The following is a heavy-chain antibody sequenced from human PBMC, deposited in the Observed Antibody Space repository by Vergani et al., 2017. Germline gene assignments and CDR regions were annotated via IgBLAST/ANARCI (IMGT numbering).Heavy chain of an antibody. Sequence: VQLVESGPGLVKPSETLSLTCTVSGGSISSYYWSWIRQPPGKGLEWIGYIYYSGSTNYNPSLKSRVTISVDTSKNQFSLKLSSVTAADTAVYYCARHGTTTVTSYAFDIWGQGTMVTVSS. CDR2: IYYSGST. CDR1: GGSISSYY. V-gene: IGHV4-59*08. CDR3: ARHGTTTVTSYAFDI. J-gene: IGHJ3*02. D-gene: IGHD4-17*01.